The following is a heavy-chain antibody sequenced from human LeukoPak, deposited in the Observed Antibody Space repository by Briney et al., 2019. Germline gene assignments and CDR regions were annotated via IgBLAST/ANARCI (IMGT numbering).Heavy chain of an antibody. V-gene: IGHV6-1*01. CDR3: ARSKWELLDY. D-gene: IGHD1-26*01. J-gene: IGHJ4*02. CDR2: TYYRSKWYN. Sequence: SQTLSLTCAISGDSVSNNSVAWNWIRQSPSRGLEWLGRTYYRSKWYNDYVVSVKSRITINPDTSKNQFSLQLNSVTPEDTAVYYCARSKWELLDYWGQGTLVTVSS. CDR1: GDSVSNNSVA.